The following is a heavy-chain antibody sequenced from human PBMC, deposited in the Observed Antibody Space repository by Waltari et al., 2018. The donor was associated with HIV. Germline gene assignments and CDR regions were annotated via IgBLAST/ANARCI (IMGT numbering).Heavy chain of an antibody. J-gene: IGHJ4*02. Sequence: QVQLQESGPGLAKPSETLSLTCPVSGGSLSSSSWSWIRQPPGKGLEWFGYIYYRGRTNYNPSLKSRVTISVDTSKNQFSLKLSSVTAADTAVYYCARVDYYGSGSHFGYWGQGTLVTVSS. D-gene: IGHD3-10*01. V-gene: IGHV4-59*01. CDR3: ARVDYYGSGSHFGY. CDR1: GGSLSSSS. CDR2: IYYRGRT.